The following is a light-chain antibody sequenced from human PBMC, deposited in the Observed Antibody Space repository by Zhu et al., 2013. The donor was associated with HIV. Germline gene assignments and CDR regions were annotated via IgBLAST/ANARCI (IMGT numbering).Light chain of an antibody. V-gene: IGKV1-9*01. Sequence: DIQLAQSPSSLSASVGDRVTVTCWASQGISSYLAWYQQKPGKAPKLLIYAASTLQNGVPSRFSGSGSGTEFTLTISSLQPEDFATYYCQQFNSYLLFGGGPRWRSN. J-gene: IGKJ4*01. CDR2: AAS. CDR1: QGISSY. CDR3: QQFNSYLL.